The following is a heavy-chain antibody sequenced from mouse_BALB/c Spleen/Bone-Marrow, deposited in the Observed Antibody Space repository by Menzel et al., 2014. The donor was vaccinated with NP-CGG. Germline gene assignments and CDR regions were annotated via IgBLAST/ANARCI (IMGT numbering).Heavy chain of an antibody. D-gene: IGHD4-1*01. Sequence: VKLVESGAELVRPGASVKLSCKASGYSFTSYWMNWVKQRPGQGLEWIGMIHPSDSETRLNQKFKDKATLTVDKSSSXXXXXLSSPTSEDSAVYYCARRERTGMNYWGQGTTLTVSS. V-gene: IGHV1S82*01. CDR2: IHPSDSET. J-gene: IGHJ2*01. CDR1: GYSFTSYW. CDR3: ARRERTGMNY.